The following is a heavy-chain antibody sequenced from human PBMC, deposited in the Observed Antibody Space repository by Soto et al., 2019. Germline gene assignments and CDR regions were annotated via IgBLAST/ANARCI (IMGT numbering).Heavy chain of an antibody. V-gene: IGHV2-5*01. CDR1: GFSLNTSGVG. Sequence: QITLKESGPTLVKPTQPLTLTCTFSGFSLNTSGVGVGWVRQPPGRALEWLAVIYWTDDKRYSPSLKSRLSSTKDTSKNQVVLTMTNMDPMDTAIFFCAHKLPVTTSAFDIWGQGTMVTVSS. J-gene: IGHJ3*02. CDR2: IYWTDDK. D-gene: IGHD4-17*01. CDR3: AHKLPVTTSAFDI.